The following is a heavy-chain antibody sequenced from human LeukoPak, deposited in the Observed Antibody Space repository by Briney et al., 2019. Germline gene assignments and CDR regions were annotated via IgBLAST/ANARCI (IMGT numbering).Heavy chain of an antibody. Sequence: PGGSLRLSCAASGFTFDDYGMSWLRQAPGKGLEWVSGINWNGGSTGYADSVKGRFTISRDNAKNSLYLQMNSLRAEDTALYYCARDWEYCGGDCYWDYWGQGTLVTVSS. CDR1: GFTFDDYG. CDR2: INWNGGST. V-gene: IGHV3-20*04. J-gene: IGHJ4*02. D-gene: IGHD2-21*02. CDR3: ARDWEYCGGDCYWDY.